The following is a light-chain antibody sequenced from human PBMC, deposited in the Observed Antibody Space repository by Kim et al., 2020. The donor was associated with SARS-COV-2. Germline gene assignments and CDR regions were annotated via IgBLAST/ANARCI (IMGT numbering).Light chain of an antibody. CDR3: SAWDGSLNARV. CDR2: GNS. CDR1: SSNIGGNA. V-gene: IGLV1-44*01. Sequence: GQTVTISCSGSSSNIGGNAVNWYQQLPGTAPKLLIYGNSQRPSGVPGRFSGSKSDTSASVAISGLQSEDEADYYCSAWDGSLNARVFGGGTQLTVL. J-gene: IGLJ3*02.